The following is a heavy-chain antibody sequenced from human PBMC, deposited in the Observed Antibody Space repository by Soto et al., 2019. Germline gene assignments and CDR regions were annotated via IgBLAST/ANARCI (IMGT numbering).Heavy chain of an antibody. Sequence: SETLSLTCAVYGGSFSGYYWSWIRQPPGKGLEWIGEINHSGSTNYNPSIKSRITISVDTSKNQFSLKLSSVTAADTAVYYCARHVRGYSGYDPSYYMDVWGKGTTVTVSS. CDR2: INHSGST. D-gene: IGHD5-12*01. CDR1: GGSFSGYY. V-gene: IGHV4-34*01. J-gene: IGHJ6*03. CDR3: ARHVRGYSGYDPSYYMDV.